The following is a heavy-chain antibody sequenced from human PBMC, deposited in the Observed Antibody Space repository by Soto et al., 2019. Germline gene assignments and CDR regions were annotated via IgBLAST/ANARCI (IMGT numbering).Heavy chain of an antibody. J-gene: IGHJ4*02. CDR2: IYYSGST. CDR1: GGTIRNGGYS. V-gene: IGHV4-61*08. Sequence: SDMPPLTYAVSGGTIRNGGYSWSWIRQPPGKGLEWIGYIYYSGSTNYNPSLKSRVTISVDTSKNQLSLKLSSVTAADKAVYYCARLQYYFDYWGQGTLVTVSS. D-gene: IGHD4-4*01. CDR3: ARLQYYFDY.